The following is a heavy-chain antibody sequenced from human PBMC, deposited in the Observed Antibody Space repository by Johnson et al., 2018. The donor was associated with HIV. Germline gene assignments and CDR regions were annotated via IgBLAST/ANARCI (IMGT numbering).Heavy chain of an antibody. CDR2: ISSSGSTI. D-gene: IGHD2-15*01. V-gene: IGHV3-11*01. CDR1: GFTFRDYY. CDR3: ARALRVVVVAATFDAFDI. Sequence: QMQLVESGGDLVKPGGSLRLSCAASGFTFRDYYMSWIRQAPGKGLEWVSYISSSGSTIYYADSVKGRFTISRDNAKNSLNLQMNSLRTEDTALYYCARALRVVVVAATFDAFDIWGQGTMVTVSS. J-gene: IGHJ3*02.